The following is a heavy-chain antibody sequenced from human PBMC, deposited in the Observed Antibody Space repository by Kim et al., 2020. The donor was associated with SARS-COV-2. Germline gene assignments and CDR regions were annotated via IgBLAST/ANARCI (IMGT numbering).Heavy chain of an antibody. J-gene: IGHJ6*01. D-gene: IGHD2-21*01. CDR1: GFTFSNYG. CDR2: ISYHGSKK. CDR3: VKDRLPAYTYDPETADY. V-gene: IGHV3-30*18. Sequence: GGSLRLSCEASGFTFSNYGFHWVRQAPGKGLEWVAVISYHGSKKFYADTVAGRFTVSRSDSKSTMYLRMDNLRTEDTAVYKCVKDRLPAYTYDPETADY.